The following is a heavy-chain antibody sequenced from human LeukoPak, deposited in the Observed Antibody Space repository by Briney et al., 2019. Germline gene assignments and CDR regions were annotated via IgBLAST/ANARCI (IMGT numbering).Heavy chain of an antibody. CDR2: INWNGGST. Sequence: GGSLRLSCAASGLTFDDYGMSWVRQAPGKGLEWVYGINWNGGSTGYADPVKGRFTISRDNAKNSLYLQMNSLRAEDTALYYCARDSYSGSYSYFDYWGQGTLLTVSS. D-gene: IGHD1-26*01. CDR3: ARDSYSGSYSYFDY. V-gene: IGHV3-20*04. J-gene: IGHJ4*02. CDR1: GLTFDDYG.